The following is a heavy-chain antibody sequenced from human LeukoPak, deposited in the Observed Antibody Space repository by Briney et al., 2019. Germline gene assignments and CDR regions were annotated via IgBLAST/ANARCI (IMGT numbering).Heavy chain of an antibody. CDR2: IIPIFGTA. J-gene: IGHJ6*03. CDR3: ARTTMVRGTYYMDV. D-gene: IGHD3-10*01. CDR1: GGTFSSYA. V-gene: IGHV1-69*06. Sequence: SVKVSCKASGGTFSSYAISWVRQAPGQGLEWMGGIIPIFGTANYAQKFQGRVTITADKSTSTAYMELSSLRSEDTAVYYCARTTMVRGTYYMDVWGKGTTVTISS.